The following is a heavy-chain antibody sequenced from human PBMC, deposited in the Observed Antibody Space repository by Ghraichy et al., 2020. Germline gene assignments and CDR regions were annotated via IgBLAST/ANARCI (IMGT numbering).Heavy chain of an antibody. CDR3: AGHWLGADTIDV. D-gene: IGHD6-19*01. CDR1: GASLSGYY. Sequence: SETLSLTCAVSGASLSGYYWTWIRQSPGKGLEWIGEVSHRGSTTYNPSLESRVTFSVETSSNHYSLKMNSVTAADTAVYYCAGHWLGADTIDVWGRGTMVTVSS. J-gene: IGHJ3*01. CDR2: VSHRGST. V-gene: IGHV4-34*01.